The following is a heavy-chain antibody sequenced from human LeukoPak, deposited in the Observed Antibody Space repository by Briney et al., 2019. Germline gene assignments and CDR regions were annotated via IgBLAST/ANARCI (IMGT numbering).Heavy chain of an antibody. D-gene: IGHD2-2*01. J-gene: IGHJ4*02. CDR2: ISSSSSTI. V-gene: IGHV3-48*01. Sequence: GGSLRLSCAASGFTFSSYSMNWVRQAPGKGLEWVSYISSSSSTIYYADSVKGRFTISRDNAKNSLYLQMNSLRAEDTAVYYCARDYCSSTSCRGFWSGYLGYWGQGTLVTVSS. CDR3: ARDYCSSTSCRGFWSGYLGY. CDR1: GFTFSSYS.